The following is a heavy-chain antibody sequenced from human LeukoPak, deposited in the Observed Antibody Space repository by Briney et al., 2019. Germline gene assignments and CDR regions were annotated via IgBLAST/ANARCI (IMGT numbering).Heavy chain of an antibody. CDR2: ISPGDSDA. Sequence: KHGESLKISCKGSGYTFTNYYIGWVRQTPGKGLEWMGIISPGDSDARYSPSFQGQVTISADKSISTAYLRWSSLKASDTAMYYCARRYCSSTSCNPYFFDYWGQGTPVTVSS. J-gene: IGHJ4*02. V-gene: IGHV5-51*01. CDR1: GYTFTNYY. CDR3: ARRYCSSTSCNPYFFDY. D-gene: IGHD2-2*01.